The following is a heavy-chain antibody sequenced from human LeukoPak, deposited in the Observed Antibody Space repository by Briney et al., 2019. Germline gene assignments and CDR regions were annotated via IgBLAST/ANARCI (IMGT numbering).Heavy chain of an antibody. J-gene: IGHJ5*02. V-gene: IGHV4-59*01. D-gene: IGHD4-17*01. CDR1: CGSLNCFY. CDR3: ARVPQKRGLRGAWFDP. CDR2: IYYSGST. Sequence: KPSETPSPTLTFPCGSLNCFYWSWIPQPPRKGPELIGDIYYSGSTNYNPSLKSRVTISVDTSKNQFSLKLSSVTAADTAVYYCARVPQKRGLRGAWFDPWGQGTLVTVSS.